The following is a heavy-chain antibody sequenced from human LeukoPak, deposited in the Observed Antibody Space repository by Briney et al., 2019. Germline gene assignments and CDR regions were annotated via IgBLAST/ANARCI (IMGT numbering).Heavy chain of an antibody. J-gene: IGHJ6*02. CDR1: GGSISSYY. D-gene: IGHD4-17*01. V-gene: IGHV4-59*12. Sequence: PSETLSLTCTVSGGSISSYYWSWIRQPPGKGLEWIGYIYYSGSTYYNPSLKSRVTISVDTSKNQFSLKLSSVTAADTAVYYCARDRREWTTGRYYYYYGMDVWGQGTTVTVSS. CDR3: ARDRREWTTGRYYYYYGMDV. CDR2: IYYSGST.